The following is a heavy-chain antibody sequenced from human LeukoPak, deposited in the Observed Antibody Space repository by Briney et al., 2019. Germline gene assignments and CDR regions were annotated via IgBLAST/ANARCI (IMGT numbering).Heavy chain of an antibody. D-gene: IGHD6-6*01. CDR1: GGSISSYY. Sequence: SETLSLTCTVSGGSISSYYRSWIRQPAGKGLEWIGRIYTNGSNNHDPGPKSRVTMSVDTSKNQLSLKLSYVAAADMAVYDCASAGPYSSSSDYWGQGTLVTVSS. J-gene: IGHJ4*01. CDR3: ASAGPYSSSSDY. CDR2: IYTNGSN. V-gene: IGHV4-4*07.